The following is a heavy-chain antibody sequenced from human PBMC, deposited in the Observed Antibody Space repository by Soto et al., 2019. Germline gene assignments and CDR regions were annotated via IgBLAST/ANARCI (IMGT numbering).Heavy chain of an antibody. D-gene: IGHD3-3*01. CDR1: GFTFSSYA. V-gene: IGHV3-23*01. CDR3: AKDPAVITIFGVVTPGDYYYYMDV. Sequence: GGSLRLSCAASGFTFSSYAMSWVRQAPGKGLEWVSAISGSGGSTYYADSVKGRFTISRDNSKNTLYLQMNSLRAEDTAVYYCAKDPAVITIFGVVTPGDYYYYMDVWGKGTTVTVSS. J-gene: IGHJ6*03. CDR2: ISGSGGST.